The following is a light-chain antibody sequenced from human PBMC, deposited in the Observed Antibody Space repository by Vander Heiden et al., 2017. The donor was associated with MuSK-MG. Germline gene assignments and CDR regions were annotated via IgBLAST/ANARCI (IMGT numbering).Light chain of an antibody. CDR3: HQDGSSPWT. Sequence: EIVLTQSPDTLSLSPGERATLSCRASQSVSSNYLAWYQQKPGQAPRLLIYSASSRATGIPHRISGSGSGTDFTLAISRLEPEDFAVYYCHQDGSSPWTFGQGTKVEIK. CDR1: QSVSSNY. V-gene: IGKV3-20*01. CDR2: SAS. J-gene: IGKJ1*01.